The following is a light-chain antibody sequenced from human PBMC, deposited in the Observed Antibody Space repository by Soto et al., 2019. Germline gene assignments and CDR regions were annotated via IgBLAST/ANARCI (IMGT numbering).Light chain of an antibody. CDR2: GVS. Sequence: QAGVTXPASVSGSRGQSITISCTGTISDFVVYNYVSWYQQHPGKAPKLMIYGVSNRPSGVSNRFSGSKSGSTASLTISGLHADDEADYYCSSHTISSALQVFGTGTKVTVL. CDR3: SSHTISSALQV. CDR1: ISDFVVYNY. J-gene: IGLJ1*01. V-gene: IGLV2-14*01.